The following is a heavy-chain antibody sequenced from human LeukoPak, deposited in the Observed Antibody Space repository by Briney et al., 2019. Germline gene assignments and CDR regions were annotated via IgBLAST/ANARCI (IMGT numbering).Heavy chain of an antibody. D-gene: IGHD3-3*01. V-gene: IGHV1-2*02. Sequence: GASVKVSCKASGYTFTGYYMHWVRQAPGQGLEWMGWINPNSGGTNYAQKFQGRVTMTRDTSISTAYMELSRLRSDDTAVYYGARESTIFGVVIRRYFDYWGQGTLVTVSS. CDR1: GYTFTGYY. CDR3: ARESTIFGVVIRRYFDY. J-gene: IGHJ4*02. CDR2: INPNSGGT.